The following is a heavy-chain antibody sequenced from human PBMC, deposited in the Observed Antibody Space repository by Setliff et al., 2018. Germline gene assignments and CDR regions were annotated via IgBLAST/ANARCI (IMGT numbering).Heavy chain of an antibody. CDR1: GFTFSTYR. CDR3: ARTCSGSGCYAGLES. Sequence: LRLSCAASGFTFSTYRMHWVRQAPGKGLEWVAVIWDDGVKKYHADSVEGRFTISRDNSKNTLYLQMNSLRPEDTAVYYCARTCSGSGCYAGLESWGQGTPVTVSS. V-gene: IGHV3-33*08. D-gene: IGHD2-15*01. J-gene: IGHJ4*02. CDR2: IWDDGVKK.